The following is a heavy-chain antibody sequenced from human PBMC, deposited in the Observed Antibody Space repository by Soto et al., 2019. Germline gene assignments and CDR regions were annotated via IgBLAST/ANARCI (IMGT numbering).Heavy chain of an antibody. CDR3: VRARSYPFYFDS. J-gene: IGHJ4*02. CDR1: GYTFTDYF. V-gene: IGHV1-2*02. D-gene: IGHD3-10*01. Sequence: GASVKVSCKASGYTFTDYFIHWVRRAPGQGLEWMGCINPYSGGTNSAQNFQGRVTMTRDTSISTAYMELTSLRPDATAVYYCVRARSYPFYFDSWGKGTLVTVSS. CDR2: INPYSGGT.